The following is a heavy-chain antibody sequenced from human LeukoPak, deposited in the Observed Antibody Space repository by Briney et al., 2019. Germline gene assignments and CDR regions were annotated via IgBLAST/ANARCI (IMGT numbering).Heavy chain of an antibody. CDR3: AKDVGSGSYYLRSPGIDD. CDR2: IRYDGSNK. J-gene: IGHJ4*02. CDR1: GFTFSSYG. V-gene: IGHV3-30*02. Sequence: GGSLRLSCAASGFTFSSYGMHWVRQAPGKGLEWVAFIRYDGSNKYYADSVKGRFTISRDNSKNTLYLQMNSLRAEDTALYYCAKDVGSGSYYLRSPGIDDWGQGTLVTVSS. D-gene: IGHD3-10*01.